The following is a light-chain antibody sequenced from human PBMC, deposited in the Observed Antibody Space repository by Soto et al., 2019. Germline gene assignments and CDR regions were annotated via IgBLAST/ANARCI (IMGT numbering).Light chain of an antibody. Sequence: DIQMTQSPSSLSASVGDRVTITCRASQSVSSDFNWYQQRPGKPPKLLIYAASSLQTGVPSRFSGSGSGTDFSLTISSLQPEDFANYYCQQSVSTPWTFGHGKKVEIK. CDR2: AAS. CDR3: QQSVSTPWT. CDR1: QSVSSD. V-gene: IGKV1-39*01. J-gene: IGKJ1*01.